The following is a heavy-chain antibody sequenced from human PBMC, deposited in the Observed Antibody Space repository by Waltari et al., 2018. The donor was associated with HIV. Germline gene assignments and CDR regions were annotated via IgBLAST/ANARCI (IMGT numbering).Heavy chain of an antibody. J-gene: IGHJ4*02. CDR3: AKDIVVVPAATDYYFDY. D-gene: IGHD2-2*01. CDR1: GFTFSCYA. V-gene: IGHV3-23*01. Sequence: EVQLLESGGGLVQPGGSLRLSCAAPGFTFSCYAMSWVRPAPGKGLEWVSAISGSGGSTYYADSAKGRLTISRDNSKNTLYLQMNSLRAEDTAVYYCAKDIVVVPAATDYYFDYWGQGTLVTVSS. CDR2: ISGSGGST.